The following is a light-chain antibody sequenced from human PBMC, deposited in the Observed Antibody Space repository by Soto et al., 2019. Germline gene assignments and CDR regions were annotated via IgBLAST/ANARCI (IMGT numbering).Light chain of an antibody. CDR3: QQFYITPRT. Sequence: DIVMTQSPDSLAVSLGERATINCKSSQSVLYSSENKNYLAWYQQKPGQPPKLLIYWASTRDSGVPDRFSGSGSGTDFTLTISSLQAEDVAVYYCQQFYITPRTFGQGTKVEIK. CDR1: QSVLYSSENKNY. J-gene: IGKJ1*01. CDR2: WAS. V-gene: IGKV4-1*01.